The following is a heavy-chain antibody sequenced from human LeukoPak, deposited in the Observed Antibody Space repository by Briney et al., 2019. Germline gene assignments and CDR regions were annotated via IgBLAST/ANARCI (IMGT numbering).Heavy chain of an antibody. CDR2: ITSSSSYI. CDR3: AREPSLPAAITAPGAFDP. Sequence: KPGGALRLSCAASGFTFSSYSMNRVRQAPGKGLEWVSSITSSSSYIYYADSVKGRFTISRDNAKNSLYLQMNSLRAEDTAIYYCAREPSLPAAITAPGAFDPWGQGTLVTVSS. D-gene: IGHD2-2*02. CDR1: GFTFSSYS. V-gene: IGHV3-21*01. J-gene: IGHJ5*02.